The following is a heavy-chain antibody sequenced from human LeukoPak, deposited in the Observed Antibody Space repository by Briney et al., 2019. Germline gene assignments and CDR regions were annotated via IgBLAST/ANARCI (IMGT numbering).Heavy chain of an antibody. J-gene: IGHJ4*02. V-gene: IGHV1-2*02. Sequence: ASVKVSCKASGGTFSSYAISWVRQAPGQGLEWMGWINPNSGGTNYAQKFQGRVTMTRDTSISTAYMELSRLRSDDTAVYYCARVGQSSYDCWGQGTLVTVSS. CDR1: GGTFSSYA. CDR3: ARVGQSSYDC. CDR2: INPNSGGT. D-gene: IGHD6-6*01.